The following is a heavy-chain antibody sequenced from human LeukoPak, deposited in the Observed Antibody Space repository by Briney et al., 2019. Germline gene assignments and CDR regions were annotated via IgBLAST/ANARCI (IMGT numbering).Heavy chain of an antibody. CDR1: GFTFSSYE. CDR2: ISSSDSTI. CDR3: TRTIGMATISYFDY. D-gene: IGHD5-24*01. V-gene: IGHV3-48*03. Sequence: GGSLILSCAASGFTFSSYEMNWVRQAPGKGLEWVSYISSSDSTIYYADSVKGRFTISRDNAKNSLYLQMNSLRAGDTAVYYCTRTIGMATISYFDYWGQGTLVTVSS. J-gene: IGHJ4*02.